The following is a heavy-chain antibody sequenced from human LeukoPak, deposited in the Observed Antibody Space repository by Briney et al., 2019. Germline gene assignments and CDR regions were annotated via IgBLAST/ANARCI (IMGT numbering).Heavy chain of an antibody. V-gene: IGHV3-7*03. CDR2: IKQDGSEK. Sequence: QPGGSLRLSCAASGFTFSNYWMNWVRQAPGQGLEWVAKIKQDGSEKYYVDSVKGRFTISRDNAKNSLHLQLNSLRAEDTAVYYCARDRGYCSGETCYAAVDIWGQGTMVTVSS. D-gene: IGHD2-15*01. CDR3: ARDRGYCSGETCYAAVDI. CDR1: GFTFSNYW. J-gene: IGHJ3*02.